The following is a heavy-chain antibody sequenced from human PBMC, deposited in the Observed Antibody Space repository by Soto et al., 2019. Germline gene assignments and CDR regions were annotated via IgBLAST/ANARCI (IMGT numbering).Heavy chain of an antibody. J-gene: IGHJ4*02. V-gene: IGHV1-18*01. D-gene: IGHD1-7*01. CDR3: ATDQNWNYDN. CDR1: GYSFTSYG. CDR2: VSGYTFDT. Sequence: ASVKVSCKASGYSFTSYGISWVRQAPGQGLEWMGWVSGYTFDTIYVQKFQGRVTMTTDTSTDTAYMELSSLTYEATAVYYCATDQNWNYDNWGQGTLVTVSS.